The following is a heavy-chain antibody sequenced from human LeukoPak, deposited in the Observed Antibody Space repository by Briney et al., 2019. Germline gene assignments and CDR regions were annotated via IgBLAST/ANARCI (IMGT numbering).Heavy chain of an antibody. V-gene: IGHV1-69*13. CDR1: GGTFSNYA. D-gene: IGHD6-19*01. CDR2: IIPIFGTA. CDR3: ARAMYSSGWYGGDYFDY. J-gene: IGHJ4*02. Sequence: SVKVSCKASGGTFSNYAINWVRQAPGQGLEWMGGIIPIFGTANYAQKFQGRVTITADESTSTAYMELSSLRSEDTAVYYCARAMYSSGWYGGDYFDYWGQGTLVTVSS.